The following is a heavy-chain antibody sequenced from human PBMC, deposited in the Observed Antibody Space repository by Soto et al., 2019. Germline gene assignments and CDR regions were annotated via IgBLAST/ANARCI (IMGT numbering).Heavy chain of an antibody. J-gene: IGHJ6*03. Sequence: PSQTLSLTCAICGDSVSSNIAGWNWIRQTPSRGLEWLGRTYYKSKWYYTYAASVKSRITVSPDTSKNQFSLQLTSVTPEDTAVYYCARGSWDDVSGHYYMDVWDKGTTVTVSS. CDR3: ARGSWDDVSGHYYMDV. CDR2: TYYKSKWYY. CDR1: GDSVSSNIAG. V-gene: IGHV6-1*01. D-gene: IGHD1-1*01.